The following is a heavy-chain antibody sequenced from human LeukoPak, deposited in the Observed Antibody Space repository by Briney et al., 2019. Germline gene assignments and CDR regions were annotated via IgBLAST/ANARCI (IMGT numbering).Heavy chain of an antibody. CDR2: ISGSGGTT. CDR1: GFTFSSYA. D-gene: IGHD4-11*01. CDR3: AKDRGESYNNYLGARILAY. Sequence: GGSLRLSCAASGFTFSSYAMSWVRQAPGKGLEWVSGISGSGGTTYYADSVKGRFTISRDNSKNTVYLQMNSLRAEDTAVYYCAKDRGESYNNYLGARILAYWGQGTLVTVSS. J-gene: IGHJ4*02. V-gene: IGHV3-23*01.